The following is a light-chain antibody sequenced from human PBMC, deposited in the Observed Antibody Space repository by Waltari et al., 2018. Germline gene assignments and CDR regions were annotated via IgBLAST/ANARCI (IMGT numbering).Light chain of an antibody. CDR1: QIVSNNY. J-gene: IGKJ4*01. CDR2: GAS. CDR3: HLYGSART. V-gene: IGKV3-20*01. Sequence: NVLTQSPGTLSLSPGERAPLACRASQIVSNNYLAWFQQQPGQAPRLLIYGASSRATGIPDRFSGSGSGTDFTLTISRLEPEDSAVYFCHLYGSARTFGGGTKVEIK.